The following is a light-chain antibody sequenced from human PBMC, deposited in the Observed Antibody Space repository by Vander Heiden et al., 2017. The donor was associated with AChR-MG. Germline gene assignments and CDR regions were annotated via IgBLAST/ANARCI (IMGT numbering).Light chain of an antibody. CDR3: SSYGGGKWV. V-gene: IGLV2-8*01. CDR2: EVT. Sequence: QSALTQPPSASASPGQSVTISCTGTSSDVGAYNYVSWFQQHPGKAPKLMIYEVTKRPSGVPDRFSGSKSGNTASLTVSGLQAEDEADYYCSSYGGGKWVFGGGTELTVL. CDR1: SSDVGAYNY. J-gene: IGLJ3*02.